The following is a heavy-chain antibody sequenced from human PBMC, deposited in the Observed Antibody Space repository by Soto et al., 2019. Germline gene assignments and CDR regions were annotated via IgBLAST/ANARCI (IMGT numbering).Heavy chain of an antibody. V-gene: IGHV5-51*01. Sequence: GESLKISCKGSGYSFTSCWIGWVRQMPGKGLEWMGIIDPSDSDTRYSPSFQGQVTISAGKSINTAYLQWSSLKASDTAMHYCARLPYCSGGSCYEDYWGRGTLVTVSS. CDR2: IDPSDSDT. D-gene: IGHD2-15*01. J-gene: IGHJ4*02. CDR1: GYSFTSCW. CDR3: ARLPYCSGGSCYEDY.